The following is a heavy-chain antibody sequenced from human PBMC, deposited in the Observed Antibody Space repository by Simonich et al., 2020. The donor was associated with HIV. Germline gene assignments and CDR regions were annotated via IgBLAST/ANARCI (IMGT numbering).Heavy chain of an antibody. Sequence: QVQLQQWGAGLLKPSETLSLTCAVYGGSFSGYYWSWIRQPPGKGLGWIGEINHSGSTNYNPSLKSRVTISVDTSKNQFSLELSSVTAADTAVYYCARRHPTTVTTPYFDYWGQGTLVTVSS. CDR1: GGSFSGYY. CDR3: ARRHPTTVTTPYFDY. V-gene: IGHV4-34*01. J-gene: IGHJ4*02. CDR2: INHSGST. D-gene: IGHD4-17*01.